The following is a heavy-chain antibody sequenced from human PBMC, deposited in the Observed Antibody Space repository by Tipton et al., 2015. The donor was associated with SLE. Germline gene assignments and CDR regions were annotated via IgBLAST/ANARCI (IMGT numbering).Heavy chain of an antibody. Sequence: TLSLTCYVTGVSISNYYRTWIRQSPGKGLEWIGNVYKNYNPSLESRVTISVDTSRNLFSLNLSSVTAADTAVYYCARAVGAIAARPFFDYWGQGTLVTVSS. D-gene: IGHD6-6*01. CDR1: GVSISNYY. CDR2: VYKN. V-gene: IGHV4-59*01. J-gene: IGHJ4*02. CDR3: ARAVGAIAARPFFDY.